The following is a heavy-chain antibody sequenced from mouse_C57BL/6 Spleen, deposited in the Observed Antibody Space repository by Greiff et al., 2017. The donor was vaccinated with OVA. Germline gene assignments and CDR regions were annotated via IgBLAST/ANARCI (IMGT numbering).Heavy chain of an antibody. CDR3: AREGDDYDVKGSY. CDR1: GYSITSGYY. Sequence: EVQLQESGPGLVKPSQSLSLTCSVTGYSITSGYYWNWIRQFPGNKLEWMGYISYDGSNNYNPSLKNRISITRDTSKNQFFLKLNSVTTEDTATYYCAREGDDYDVKGSYWGQGTTLTVSS. V-gene: IGHV3-6*01. J-gene: IGHJ2*01. D-gene: IGHD2-4*01. CDR2: ISYDGSN.